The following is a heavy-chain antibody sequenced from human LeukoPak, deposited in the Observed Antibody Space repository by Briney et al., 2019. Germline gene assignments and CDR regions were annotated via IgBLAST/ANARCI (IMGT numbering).Heavy chain of an antibody. V-gene: IGHV4-59*01. CDR3: ARSSGHYRSQI. Sequence: PSETLSLTCTDSSASISSYYWSWIRQTPRQGLQWIGWIHYNGNTNYNPSLKSRVTMSSDMSKNQFSLNLRSVTAADTALYYCARSSGHYRSQIWGQGTMVTVSS. CDR1: SASISSYY. CDR2: IHYNGNT. J-gene: IGHJ3*02. D-gene: IGHD4-11*01.